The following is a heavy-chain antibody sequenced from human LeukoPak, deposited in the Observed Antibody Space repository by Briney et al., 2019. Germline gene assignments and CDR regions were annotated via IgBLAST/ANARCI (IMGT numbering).Heavy chain of an antibody. D-gene: IGHD4-23*01. CDR2: ISSSGSTI. CDR3: ARDYGGSSPFDY. CDR1: GFTFSSYE. Sequence: GGSLRLSCAASGFTFSSYEMHWVRQAPGKGLEWVSYISSSGSTIYYADSVKGRFTISRDNAKNSLCLQMNSLRAEDTAVYYCARDYGGSSPFDYWGQGTLVTVSS. V-gene: IGHV3-48*03. J-gene: IGHJ4*02.